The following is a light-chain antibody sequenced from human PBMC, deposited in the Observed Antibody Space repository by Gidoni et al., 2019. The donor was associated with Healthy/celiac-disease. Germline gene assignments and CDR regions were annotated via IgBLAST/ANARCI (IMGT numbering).Light chain of an antibody. CDR2: AAS. J-gene: IGKJ1*01. V-gene: IGKV1-6*01. CDR3: LQGYNYPWT. CDR1: QGIRND. Sequence: AIQMPQSLSSLSASVGDRVTITCRASQGIRNDLGWYQQKPGKAPKLLIYAASSLQSGVPSRFSGSGSGTDFTLTISSLQPEDFATYYCLQGYNYPWTFGQGTKVEIK.